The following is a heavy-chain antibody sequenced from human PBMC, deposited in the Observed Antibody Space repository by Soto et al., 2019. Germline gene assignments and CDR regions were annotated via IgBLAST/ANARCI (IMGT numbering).Heavy chain of an antibody. J-gene: IGHJ6*03. Sequence: SETLSLTCTVSGSSISSSSYYWGWIRQPPGKGLEWIGSIYYSGSTYYNPSLKSRVTISVDTSKNQFSLKLSSVTAADTAVYYCARHGALGGTTFYYYYYMDVWGKGTTVTVSS. CDR2: IYYSGST. CDR3: ARHGALGGTTFYYYYYMDV. D-gene: IGHD1-7*01. CDR1: GSSISSSSYY. V-gene: IGHV4-39*01.